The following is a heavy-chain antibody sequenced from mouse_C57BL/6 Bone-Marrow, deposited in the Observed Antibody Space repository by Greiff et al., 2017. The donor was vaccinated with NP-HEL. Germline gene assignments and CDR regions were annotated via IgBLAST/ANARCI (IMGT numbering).Heavy chain of an antibody. CDR2: FLPNGGST. D-gene: IGHD1-2*01. CDR3: ARGLLRLAWFAY. CDR1: GYTFTSYW. Sequence: QVQLQQPGAELVKPGASVKLSCKASGYTFTSYWLHWLKQRPGQGLGWIGMFLPNGGSTNYNQKFKGKSTLTVDKSSSTAYMQRSSLTSEDSAVYYCARGLLRLAWFAYWGQGTLVTVSA. J-gene: IGHJ3*01. V-gene: IGHV1-64*01.